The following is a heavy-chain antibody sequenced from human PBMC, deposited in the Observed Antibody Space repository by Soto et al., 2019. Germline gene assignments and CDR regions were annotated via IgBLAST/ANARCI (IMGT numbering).Heavy chain of an antibody. CDR3: AREDGVVGATSAFDY. Sequence: EVQLLESGGGLVQPGGSLRLSCAASGFTFTTYTMNWVRQVPGKGLEWVSSINGRSNYMYYADSVKGRFTISRDNAENSLYLQMNSLRAEDTAVYYCAREDGVVGATSAFDYWGQGTLVTVSS. V-gene: IGHV3-21*01. D-gene: IGHD1-26*01. CDR1: GFTFTTYT. CDR2: INGRSNYM. J-gene: IGHJ4*02.